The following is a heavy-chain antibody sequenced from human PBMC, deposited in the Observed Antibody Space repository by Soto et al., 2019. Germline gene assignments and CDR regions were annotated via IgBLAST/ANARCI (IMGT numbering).Heavy chain of an antibody. CDR3: ARGHGRFAH. Sequence: SLSLTRTVSGGSISSGSYYWSWIRQHPGKGLECIGYIYYSGSTYYNPSLKSRVTISIDTSKNQFSLKLSSVTAADTAFYFCARGHGRFAHWGQGTLVTVSS. CDR2: IYYSGST. J-gene: IGHJ4*02. V-gene: IGHV4-31*03. CDR1: GGSISSGSYY.